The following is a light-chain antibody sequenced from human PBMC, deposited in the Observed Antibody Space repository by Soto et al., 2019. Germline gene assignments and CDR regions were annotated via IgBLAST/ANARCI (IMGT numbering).Light chain of an antibody. V-gene: IGLV2-14*01. CDR3: SSYTRSRTYV. Sequence: QSALTQPASGSGSPGQSITISFTGTSSDIGAYDYVSWYQHHPGKAPKVMIYKVINRPSGVSNRFSGSRSGNTASLTISGLQAEDEADYYCSSYTRSRTYVFGTGTKLTVL. CDR1: SSDIGAYDY. J-gene: IGLJ1*01. CDR2: KVI.